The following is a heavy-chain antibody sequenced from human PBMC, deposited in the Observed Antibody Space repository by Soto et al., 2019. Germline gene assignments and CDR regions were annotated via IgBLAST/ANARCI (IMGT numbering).Heavy chain of an antibody. V-gene: IGHV1-8*01. CDR1: GYTFTSYD. CDR3: ARGYYDFWSGYEGIDY. D-gene: IGHD3-3*01. Sequence: ASVKVSCKASGYTFTSYDINWVRQATGQGLEWMGWMNPNSGNTGYAQKFQGRVTMTRNTSISTAYMELSSLRSEDTAVHYCARGYYDFWSGYEGIDYWSQGTLVTVSS. CDR2: MNPNSGNT. J-gene: IGHJ4*02.